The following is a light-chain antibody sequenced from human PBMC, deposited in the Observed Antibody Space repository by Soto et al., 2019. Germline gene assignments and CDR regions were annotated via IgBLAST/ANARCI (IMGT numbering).Light chain of an antibody. CDR2: GAS. V-gene: IGKV3-20*01. J-gene: IGKJ4*01. CDR3: HHYGSSPLT. Sequence: EIVLTQSPDTLSLSPGERATLSCRASQSVSATHLAWYQQKPGQAPRLLLYGASTRATGIPDRFSGSGSGTDFTLTISRVEPEDFAVFYCHHYGSSPLTFGGGTKVEIK. CDR1: QSVSATH.